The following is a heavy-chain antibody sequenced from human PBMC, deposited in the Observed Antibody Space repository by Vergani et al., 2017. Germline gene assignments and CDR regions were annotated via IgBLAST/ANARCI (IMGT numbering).Heavy chain of an antibody. J-gene: IGHJ3*02. Sequence: VQLVESGGGLVKPGGSLRLSCAASGFTFSSYSMNWVRQAPGKGLEWVSSISSSSSYIYYADSVKGRFTISRDNAKNSLYLQMNSLRAEDTAVYYCARDPPSYYYDSSGYSVDAFDIWGQGTMVTVSS. V-gene: IGHV3-21*01. CDR2: ISSSSSYI. CDR1: GFTFSSYS. D-gene: IGHD3-22*01. CDR3: ARDPPSYYYDSSGYSVDAFDI.